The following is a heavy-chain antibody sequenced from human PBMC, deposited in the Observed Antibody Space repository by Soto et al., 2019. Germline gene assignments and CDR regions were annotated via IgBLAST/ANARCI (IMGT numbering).Heavy chain of an antibody. CDR2: LGGTGGRS. V-gene: IGHV3-23*01. CDR3: AKADRPYYEILTGPDY. J-gene: IGHJ4*02. D-gene: IGHD3-9*01. CDR1: GFTFSSYA. Sequence: GGSLSRSCAASGFTFSSYAMCWVRQAPGKGLEWVSALGGTGGRSYYADSVKGRFTVSRDNSRNTLFLQMNSLRVEDTAIYYCAKADRPYYEILTGPDYWGQGTLVTVSS.